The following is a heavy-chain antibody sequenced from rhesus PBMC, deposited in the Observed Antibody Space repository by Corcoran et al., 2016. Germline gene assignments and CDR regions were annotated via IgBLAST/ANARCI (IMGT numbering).Heavy chain of an antibody. CDR1: GGSISDDYY. CDR3: ARPYSSWTDDAFDF. Sequence: QVQLQESGPGLVKPSETLSLTCAVSGGSISDDYYWSWIRQPPGKGLEWIGYIYGSGGGTNYNPSLKNRVTISMNTSKTQFSLKLSSVTAADTAVDYCARPYSSWTDDAFDFWGQGLRVTVSS. J-gene: IGHJ3*01. CDR2: IYGSGGGT. D-gene: IGHD6-13*01. V-gene: IGHV4-106*01.